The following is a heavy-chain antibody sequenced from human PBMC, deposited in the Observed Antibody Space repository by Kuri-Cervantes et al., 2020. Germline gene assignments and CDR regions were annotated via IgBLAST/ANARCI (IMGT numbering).Heavy chain of an antibody. J-gene: IGHJ4*02. V-gene: IGHV1-24*01. Sequence: GESLKISCKVSGYTLTELSMHWVRQAPGKGLEWMGGFDPEDGETIYAQKFQGRVTMTEDTSTDTAYMELSSLRSEDTAVYYCAREGEMARDYFDYWGQGTLVTVSS. D-gene: IGHD5-24*01. CDR3: AREGEMARDYFDY. CDR1: GYTLTELS. CDR2: FDPEDGET.